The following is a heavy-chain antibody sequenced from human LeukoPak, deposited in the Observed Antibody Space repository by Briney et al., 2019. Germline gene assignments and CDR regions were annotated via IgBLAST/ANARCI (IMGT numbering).Heavy chain of an antibody. CDR2: ISGSASST. J-gene: IGHJ6*03. V-gene: IGHV3-23*01. Sequence: GGSLRLSCAASGFTFSSYSMSWVRQAPGKGLEWVSDISGSASSTYHADSVKGRFTISRDNSKNTLYLQMNSLRAEDTAVYYCAKGSKAVLITRDHYMDVWGTGTTVTISS. CDR1: GFTFSSYS. CDR3: AKGSKAVLITRDHYMDV. D-gene: IGHD3-16*01.